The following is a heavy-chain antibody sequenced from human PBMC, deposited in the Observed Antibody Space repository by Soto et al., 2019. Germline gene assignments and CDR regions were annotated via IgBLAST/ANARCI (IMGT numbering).Heavy chain of an antibody. CDR1: GFTFSSYG. CDR2: IWYDGSNK. Sequence: LRLSCAASGFTFSSYGMHWVRQAPGKGLEWVAFIWYDGSNKYYAVSMKGRFTISRDNSKNSLYLQMNSLRAEDTAVYYCAREWEIAAAGNRNWFDPWGQGTLVTVSS. D-gene: IGHD6-13*01. CDR3: AREWEIAAAGNRNWFDP. V-gene: IGHV3-33*01. J-gene: IGHJ5*02.